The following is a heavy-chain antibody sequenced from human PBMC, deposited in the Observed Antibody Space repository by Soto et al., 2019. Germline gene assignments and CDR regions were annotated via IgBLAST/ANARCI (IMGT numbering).Heavy chain of an antibody. CDR2: INHSGST. V-gene: IGHV4-34*01. Sequence: KPSETLSLTCAVYGGSFSGYYWSWIRQPPGKGLEWIGEINHSGSTNYNPSLKSRVTISVDTSKNQFSLKLSSVTAADTAVYYCARGLGQLALYWGPGTLVTVSS. D-gene: IGHD6-6*01. J-gene: IGHJ4*01. CDR1: GGSFSGYY. CDR3: ARGLGQLALY.